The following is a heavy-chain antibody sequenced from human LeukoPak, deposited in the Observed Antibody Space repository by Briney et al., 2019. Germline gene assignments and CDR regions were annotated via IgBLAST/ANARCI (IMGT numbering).Heavy chain of an antibody. V-gene: IGHV4-31*03. D-gene: IGHD2-8*01. J-gene: IGHJ3*02. Sequence: SQTLSLTCTVSGGSINSGAYYWSWIRQHPGKGLEWIGYIYYSGSTYYNPSLKSRVTISIDTSKNQFSLKLSSVTAADTAVYYSARRGVNDAFDIWGQGTMVTVSS. CDR1: GGSINSGAYY. CDR2: IYYSGST. CDR3: ARRGVNDAFDI.